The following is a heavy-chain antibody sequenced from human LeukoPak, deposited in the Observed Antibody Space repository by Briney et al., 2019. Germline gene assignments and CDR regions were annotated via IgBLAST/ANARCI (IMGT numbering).Heavy chain of an antibody. CDR2: IPCSRSYI. D-gene: IGHD3-10*01. CDR3: ARHVDLAGYDY. Sequence: GGSLRLSCAASGFAFSYYSMHWVRQAPGKGPGLVWCIPCSRSYIYYADSLKGRFTISRDNATTSLYLQKNSPRAEDTAVYYCARHVDLAGYDYWGQGTLVTVSS. V-gene: IGHV3-21*01. CDR1: GFAFSYYS. J-gene: IGHJ4*02.